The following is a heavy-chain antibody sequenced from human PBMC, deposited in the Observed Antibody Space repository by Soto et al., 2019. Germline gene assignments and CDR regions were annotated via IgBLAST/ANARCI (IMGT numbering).Heavy chain of an antibody. CDR2: IYYSGST. J-gene: IGHJ5*01. V-gene: IGHV4-31*03. Sequence: ASETLSLTCTVSGVSINSGGYYWSWIRQHPGKGLEWIGYIYYSGSTYYNPSLKSRVTMSIDTSKNQFSLKLSSVTAADTAVYYCASLRSYSSTWVNNWFDSWGQGVPVTVSS. CDR1: GVSINSGGYY. CDR3: ASLRSYSSTWVNNWFDS. D-gene: IGHD6-13*01.